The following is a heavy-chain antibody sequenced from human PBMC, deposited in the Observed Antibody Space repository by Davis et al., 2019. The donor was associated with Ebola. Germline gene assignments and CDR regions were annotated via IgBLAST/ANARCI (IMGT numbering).Heavy chain of an antibody. Sequence: PGGSLRLSCAASGFTFSSYDMHWVRQATGKGLEWVSAIDTAGDTYYPGSVKGRFTISREKAKNSLYLQMNSLRGEDTAVYYCARAGFGEIYFDYWGQGTLVTVSS. D-gene: IGHD3-10*01. V-gene: IGHV3-13*01. CDR3: ARAGFGEIYFDY. CDR1: GFTFSSYD. CDR2: IDTAGDT. J-gene: IGHJ4*02.